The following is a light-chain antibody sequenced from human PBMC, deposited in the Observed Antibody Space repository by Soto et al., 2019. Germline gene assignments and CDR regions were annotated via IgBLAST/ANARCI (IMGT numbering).Light chain of an antibody. J-gene: IGLJ1*01. CDR3: TSYTTCGPYV. CDR2: DVS. V-gene: IGLV2-14*03. CDR1: SSDIGVYIH. Sequence: QSVLTQPASVSGSPGQSIAVSCSGTSSDIGVYIHVSWYQQHPVKAPNLMIYDVSNRPSGVSDRFSGSKSGINASLTISWLHAEDEADYYCTSYTTCGPYVFGAGTKLTVL.